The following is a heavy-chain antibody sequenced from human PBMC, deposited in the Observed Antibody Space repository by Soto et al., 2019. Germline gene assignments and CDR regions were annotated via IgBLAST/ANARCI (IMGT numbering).Heavy chain of an antibody. Sequence: SETLSLTCSVYGGSFTAYYWNWIRQSPGKGLEWIGKINHSGSTNYNPSLKSRVTISVDTSKNQFSLKLTSVTAADTAVYYCASSSLYGMDVWGQGTTVTVSS. V-gene: IGHV4-34*01. CDR1: GGSFTAYY. CDR2: INHSGST. J-gene: IGHJ6*02. CDR3: ASSSLYGMDV.